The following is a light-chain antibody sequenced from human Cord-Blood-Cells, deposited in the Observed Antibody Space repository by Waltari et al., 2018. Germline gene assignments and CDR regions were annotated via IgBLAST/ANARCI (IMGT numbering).Light chain of an antibody. CDR1: QSISSW. Sequence: DIQVTQSPSTLSASVGDRVTITCRASQSISSWLAWYQQKPGKAPKLLIYKASSLESGVPSRFSGSGSGTEFTLTTSSLQPDDFATYYCQQYNSYSRTFGQGTKVEIK. V-gene: IGKV1-5*03. CDR2: KAS. CDR3: QQYNSYSRT. J-gene: IGKJ1*01.